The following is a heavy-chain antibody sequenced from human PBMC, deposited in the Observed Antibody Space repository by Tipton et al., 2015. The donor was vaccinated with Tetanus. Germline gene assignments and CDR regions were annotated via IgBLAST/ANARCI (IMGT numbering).Heavy chain of an antibody. CDR1: SGSITSSDFS. CDR2: VYYSGST. V-gene: IGHV4-39*02. J-gene: IGHJ6*02. D-gene: IGHD6-13*01. Sequence: LRLSCTVSSGSITSSDFSWGWIRQSPGRGLEWIGSVYYSGSTYYNPSLKSRVAISVDTSKNHFSLKLSSVTAADTAVYYCARLSIAATGTYGLTYYYGMDVWGPGTTVTVSS. CDR3: ARLSIAATGTYGLTYYYGMDV.